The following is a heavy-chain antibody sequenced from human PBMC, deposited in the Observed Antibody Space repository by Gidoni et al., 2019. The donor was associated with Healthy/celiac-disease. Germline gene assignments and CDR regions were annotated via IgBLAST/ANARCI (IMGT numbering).Heavy chain of an antibody. V-gene: IGHV3-23*01. Sequence: EVQLLESGGGLVQPGGSLRLSCAASGFTFSSYAMSWVRQAPGKGLEWVSAISGSGGSTYYADSVKGRFTISRDNSKNTLYLQMNSLRAEDTAVYYCAKDLRITMVRGVPDWFAPWGQGTLVTVSS. CDR2: ISGSGGST. J-gene: IGHJ5*02. CDR3: AKDLRITMVRGVPDWFAP. D-gene: IGHD3-10*01. CDR1: GFTFSSYA.